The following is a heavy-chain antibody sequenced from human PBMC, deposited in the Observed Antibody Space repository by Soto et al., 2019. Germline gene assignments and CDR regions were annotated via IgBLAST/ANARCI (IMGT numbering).Heavy chain of an antibody. CDR1: GGSISSYY. CDR2: IYYSGST. D-gene: IGHD6-13*01. Sequence: QVQRQESGPGLVKPSETLSLTCTVSGGSISSYYWSWIRKPSGKGMEWIGYIYYSGSTNYNPYLKNRVRISVDTSKNQLSRKLSPVTAADTGEYYCAGEGGRIAADPGCMDVWGQCTTLTVS. CDR3: AGEGGRIAADPGCMDV. J-gene: IGHJ6*02. V-gene: IGHV4-59*01.